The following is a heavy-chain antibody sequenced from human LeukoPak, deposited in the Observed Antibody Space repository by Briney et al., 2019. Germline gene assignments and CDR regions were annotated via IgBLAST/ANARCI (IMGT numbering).Heavy chain of an antibody. D-gene: IGHD4-17*01. V-gene: IGHV3-53*01. CDR3: ARERSRAFDI. J-gene: IGHJ3*02. CDR1: GFTVSSNY. Sequence: GGSLRLSCAASGFTVSSNYMSWVRQAPGKGVEWVSVIYSGGSTYYADSVKGRFTISRDNSKNPLYLQMNSLRAEDTAVYYCARERSRAFDIWGQGTMVTVSS. CDR2: IYSGGST.